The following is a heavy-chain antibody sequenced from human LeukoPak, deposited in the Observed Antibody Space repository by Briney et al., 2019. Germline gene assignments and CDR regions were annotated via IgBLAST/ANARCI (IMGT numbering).Heavy chain of an antibody. CDR3: TRSPSCSGGSCYWFDP. V-gene: IGHV3-23*01. Sequence: GGSLTLSCAASGVTFSNYAMSWVRQAPGKGLGWVSTISDSGDNTYYVHYVKGRLTITRDNSKNTLYLQMNSLRAEDTALYYCTRSPSCSGGSCYWFDPWGQGTLVTVSS. D-gene: IGHD2-15*01. CDR1: GVTFSNYA. J-gene: IGHJ5*02. CDR2: ISDSGDNT.